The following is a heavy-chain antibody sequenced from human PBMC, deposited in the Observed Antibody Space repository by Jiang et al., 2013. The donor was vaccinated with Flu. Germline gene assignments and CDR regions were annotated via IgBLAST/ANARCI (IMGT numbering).Heavy chain of an antibody. V-gene: IGHV1-69*01. D-gene: IGHD6-13*01. CDR1: GGTFSSYA. J-gene: IGHJ5*02. CDR3: ASYIPRSTSYSSTPDWFDP. Sequence: SGAEVKKPGSSVKVSCKASGGTFSSYAISWVRQAPGQGLEWMGGIIPIFGTANYAQKFQGRVTITADESTSTAYMELSSLRSEDTAVYYCASYIPRSTSYSSTPDWFDPVGPGNPWSPSPQ. CDR2: IIPIFGTA.